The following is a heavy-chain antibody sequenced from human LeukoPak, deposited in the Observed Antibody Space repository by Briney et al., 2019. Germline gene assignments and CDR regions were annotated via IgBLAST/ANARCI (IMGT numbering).Heavy chain of an antibody. CDR2: INGDGSST. V-gene: IGHV3-74*01. Sequence: GGSLRLSCAASGFTFSSYWMHWVRQAPGKGLVWVSRINGDGSSTNYADSVKGRFTISRDNAKNTLYLQMNSLRAEDTAVYYCATQSGGNVYWGQGTLVTVSS. D-gene: IGHD4-23*01. CDR3: ATQSGGNVY. J-gene: IGHJ4*02. CDR1: GFTFSSYW.